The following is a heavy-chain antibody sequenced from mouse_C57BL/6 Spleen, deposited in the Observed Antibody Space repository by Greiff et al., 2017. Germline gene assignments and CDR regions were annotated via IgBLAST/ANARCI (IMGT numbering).Heavy chain of an antibody. CDR1: GFTFSSYG. J-gene: IGHJ4*01. CDR2: ISSGSSYT. Sequence: EVQLVESGGDLVKPGGSLKLSCAASGFTFSSYGMSWVRQTPDKRLEWVATISSGSSYTYYPDSVKGRFTISRDNAKNTLYLQMSSLKSEDTAMYYCARHCDYYAMDYWGQGTSVTVSS. CDR3: ARHCDYYAMDY. V-gene: IGHV5-6*01.